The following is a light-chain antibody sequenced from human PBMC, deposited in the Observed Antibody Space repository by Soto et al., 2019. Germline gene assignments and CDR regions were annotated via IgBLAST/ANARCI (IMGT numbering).Light chain of an antibody. CDR3: VAWDDRLSGSFV. V-gene: IGLV1-44*01. CDR1: YSNIGSNP. J-gene: IGLJ1*01. Sequence: QSVLTQPPSASGTPGQKVTISCSGSYSNIGSNPVNWYQQVPGAAPKLLIHSSNQRPSGVSDRFSGSKSGTSSSLVISGLQSEDEADYYCVAWDDRLSGSFVFGTGTQLTVL. CDR2: SSN.